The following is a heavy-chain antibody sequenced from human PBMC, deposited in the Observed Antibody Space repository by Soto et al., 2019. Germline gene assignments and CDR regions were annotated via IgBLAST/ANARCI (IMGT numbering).Heavy chain of an antibody. D-gene: IGHD4-4*01. CDR1: GFTFSDYY. J-gene: IGHJ6*02. CDR2: ISSSGSTI. Sequence: QVQLVESGGGLVKPGGSLRLSCAASGFTFSDYYMSWIRQAPGKGLEWVSYISSSGSTIYYADSVKGRFTISRDNAKNSLYLQMNSLRAEDTAVYYCASTALPSNPRYYGMDVWGQGTTVTVSS. CDR3: ASTALPSNPRYYGMDV. V-gene: IGHV3-11*01.